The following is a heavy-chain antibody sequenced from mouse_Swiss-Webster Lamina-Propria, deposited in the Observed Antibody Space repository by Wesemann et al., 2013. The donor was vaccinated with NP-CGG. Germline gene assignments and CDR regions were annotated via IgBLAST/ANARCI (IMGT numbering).Heavy chain of an antibody. CDR3: ARWHGNYPYYYAMDY. D-gene: IGHD2-1*01. CDR2: INTYTGEP. V-gene: IGHV9-3-1*01. J-gene: IGHJ4*01. Sequence: RKWVKQAPGKGLKWMGWINTYTGEPTYADDFKGRFAFSLETSASTAYLQINNLKNEDTATYFCARWHGNYPYYYAMDYWGQGTSVTVSS.